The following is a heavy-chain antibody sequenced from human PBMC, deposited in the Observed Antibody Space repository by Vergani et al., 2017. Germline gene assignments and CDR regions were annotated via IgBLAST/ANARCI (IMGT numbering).Heavy chain of an antibody. D-gene: IGHD2-2*01. V-gene: IGHV3-7*03. CDR2: IKQDGSEK. J-gene: IGHJ4*02. Sequence: EVQLVESGGGLVQPGGSLRLSCAASGLTFSSYWMSWVRQAPGKGLEWVANIKQDGSEKYYVDSVKGRFTISRDNAKNSLYLQMNSLRAEDTAVYYCAIIVVVPAAINYWGQGTLVTVSS. CDR1: GLTFSSYW. CDR3: AIIVVVPAAINY.